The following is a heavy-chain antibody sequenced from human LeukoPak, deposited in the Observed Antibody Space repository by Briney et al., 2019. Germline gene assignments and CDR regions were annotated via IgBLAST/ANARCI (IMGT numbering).Heavy chain of an antibody. Sequence: SETLSLTCTVSGRSISSGDSYWTWIRQHPGKGLEWIGYIYYTGSTYYNPSLQSRLTISVGTSKNQFSLKLSAVTAADTAVYYCARAVGYDILTGYNRGWFFNLWGRGTLVTVSS. V-gene: IGHV4-31*03. CDR1: GRSISSGDSY. CDR3: ARAVGYDILTGYNRGWFFNL. J-gene: IGHJ2*01. CDR2: IYYTGST. D-gene: IGHD3-9*01.